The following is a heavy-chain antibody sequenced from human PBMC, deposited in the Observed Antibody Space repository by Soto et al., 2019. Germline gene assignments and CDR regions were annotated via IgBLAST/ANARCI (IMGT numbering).Heavy chain of an antibody. D-gene: IGHD4-4*01. V-gene: IGHV3-21*01. J-gene: IGHJ4*02. CDR3: ARSKQFAIDY. CDR1: GFTFGDYG. Sequence: PGGSLRLSCAASGFTFGDYGFNWVRQAPGKGLEWVSSISGSSSYRYYADSMKGRFTISRDNAKNSLFLEMNSLGAEDTAVYYCARSKQFAIDYWGQGVLVTVS. CDR2: ISGSSSYR.